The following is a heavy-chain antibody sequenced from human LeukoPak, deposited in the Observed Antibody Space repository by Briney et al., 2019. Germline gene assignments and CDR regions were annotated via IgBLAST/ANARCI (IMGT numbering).Heavy chain of an antibody. V-gene: IGHV1-18*01. CDR2: ISAYNGNT. CDR1: GYTFTSYG. D-gene: IGHD4-17*01. Sequence: ASVKVSCKASGYTFTSYGISWVRQAPGQGLEWMGWISAYNGNTNYAQKLQGRVTMTTDTSTSTAYMELRSLRSDDTAVYYCARDERAQNYADYPWFDPWGQGTLVTVSS. CDR3: ARDERAQNYADYPWFDP. J-gene: IGHJ5*02.